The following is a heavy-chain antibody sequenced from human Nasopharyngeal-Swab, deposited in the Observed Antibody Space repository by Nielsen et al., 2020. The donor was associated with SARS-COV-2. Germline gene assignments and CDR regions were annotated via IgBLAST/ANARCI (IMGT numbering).Heavy chain of an antibody. J-gene: IGHJ4*02. V-gene: IGHV3-74*01. CDR2: VNQDGSRT. CDR1: GVISSKYW. CDR3: VKHQGSSSDQ. Sequence: GGSLRLSCVPSGVISSKYWTPWVRQAPGKGLVWVPRVNQDGSRTDYADSVRGRFTISRDNAKNTLYLQMNSLRVEDTAVYYCVKHQGSSSDQWGQGTLVTVSS.